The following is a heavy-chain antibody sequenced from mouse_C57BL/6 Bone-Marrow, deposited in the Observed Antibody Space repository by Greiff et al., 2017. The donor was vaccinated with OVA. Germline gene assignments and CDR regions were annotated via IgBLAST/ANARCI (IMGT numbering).Heavy chain of an antibody. CDR1: GYTFTGYW. CDR3: ARGWLLLPYYFDY. CDR2: IHPNSGST. D-gene: IGHD2-3*01. V-gene: IGHV1-64*01. J-gene: IGHJ2*01. Sequence: QVQLQQPGAELVKPGASVKLSCKASGYTFTGYWMHWVKQRPGQGLEWIGMIHPNSGSTNYNEKFKSKATLTVDKSSSTAYMQLSSLTSEDSAVYYCARGWLLLPYYFDYWGQGTTLTVSS.